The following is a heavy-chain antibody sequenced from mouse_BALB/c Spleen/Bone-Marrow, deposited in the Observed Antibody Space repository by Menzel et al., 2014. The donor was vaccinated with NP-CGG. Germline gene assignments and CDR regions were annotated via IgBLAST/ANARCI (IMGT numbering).Heavy chain of an antibody. V-gene: IGHV14-4*02. Sequence: EGQLHQSGAELVRSGASVQLSCTASGFNIQDYYMHWVKQRPEQGLEWIGWIDPENGDTEYAPKFQGKATMTADTSSNTAYLQLSSLTFEDTAVYYCNVNYYAMYHWGQATSGTVAS. CDR3: NVNYYAMYH. J-gene: IGHJ4*01. CDR1: GFNIQDYY. CDR2: IDPENGDT.